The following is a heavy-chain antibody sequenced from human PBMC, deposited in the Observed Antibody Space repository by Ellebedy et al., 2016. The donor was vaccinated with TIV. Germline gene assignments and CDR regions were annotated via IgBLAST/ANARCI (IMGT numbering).Heavy chain of an antibody. CDR2: VNPGVTT. Sequence: MPSETLSLTFAVYGGSFSGSSWGWTRQPPGKGLEWTGEVNPGVTTNHNPSLKSRGTMSVDTPKNQFSLRLTSVTAADTAVYFCTRARGQKLYGSGGYFTNWGQGDMVTVSS. CDR1: GGSFSGSS. V-gene: IGHV4-34*01. CDR3: TRARGQKLYGSGGYFTN. D-gene: IGHD3-10*01. J-gene: IGHJ4*02.